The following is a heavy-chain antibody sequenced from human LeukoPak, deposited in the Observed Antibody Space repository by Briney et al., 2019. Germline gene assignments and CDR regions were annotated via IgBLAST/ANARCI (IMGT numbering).Heavy chain of an antibody. CDR2: INSDGSST. CDR1: GFTFSDYY. Sequence: GGSLRLSCAASGFTFSDYYMSWIRQAPGKGLVWVSRINSDGSSTSYADSVKGRFTISRDNAKNTLYLQRNSLRAEDTAVYYCANRITIFGVNVWGQGTTVTVSS. CDR3: ANRITIFGVNV. J-gene: IGHJ6*02. V-gene: IGHV3-74*01. D-gene: IGHD3-3*01.